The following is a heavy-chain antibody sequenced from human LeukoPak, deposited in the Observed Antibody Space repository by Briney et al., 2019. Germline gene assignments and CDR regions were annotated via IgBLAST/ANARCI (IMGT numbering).Heavy chain of an antibody. CDR2: INHSGST. CDR1: GGSFSGYY. J-gene: IGHJ3*02. CDR3: ARDLGGHNWNYDDAFDI. V-gene: IGHV4-34*01. D-gene: IGHD1-7*01. Sequence: NPSETLSLTCAVYGGSFSGYYWSWIRQPPGKGLEWIGEINHSGSTNYNPSLKSRVTISVDTSKNQFSLKLSSVTAADTAVYYCARDLGGHNWNYDDAFDIWGQGTMVTVSS.